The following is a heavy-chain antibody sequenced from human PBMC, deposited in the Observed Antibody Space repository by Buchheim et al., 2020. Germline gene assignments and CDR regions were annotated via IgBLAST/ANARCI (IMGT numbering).Heavy chain of an antibody. D-gene: IGHD1-26*01. J-gene: IGHJ4*02. CDR1: GYTFTGYY. Sequence: QVQLVQSGAEVKKPGASVKVSCKASGYTFTGYYMHWVRQAPGQGLEWMGWINPNSGATNYAQKFQGWVTMTRDTSISTAYMELSRLTSDDTALYYCARGYGPIRSGTFDYWGQGTL. CDR2: INPNSGAT. V-gene: IGHV1-2*04. CDR3: ARGYGPIRSGTFDY.